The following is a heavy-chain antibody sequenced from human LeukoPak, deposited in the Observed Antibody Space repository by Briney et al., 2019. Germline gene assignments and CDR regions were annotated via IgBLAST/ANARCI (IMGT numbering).Heavy chain of an antibody. CDR3: ARPGSNWNMGPFDF. CDR2: VSYSGDT. J-gene: IGHJ4*02. D-gene: IGHD1/OR15-1a*01. Sequence: PSETLSLTCTVSGGSINSNYWSWIRQPPGKRLEWIGYVSYSGDTNYHPSLQSRVSISVDRSKNQFSLNLRSVTAADTAVYYCARPGSNWNMGPFDFWGRGILVTVSS. V-gene: IGHV4-59*08. CDR1: GGSINSNY.